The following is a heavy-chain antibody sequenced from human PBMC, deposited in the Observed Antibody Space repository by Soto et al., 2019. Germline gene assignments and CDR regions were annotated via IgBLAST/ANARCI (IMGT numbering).Heavy chain of an antibody. CDR2: INHSGST. Sequence: PSETLSLTCAVYGGSFSGYYWSWIRQPPGKGLEWIGEINHSGSTNYNPSLKSRVTISVDTSKNQFSLKLSSVTAADTAVYYCARKVGATEGGDYYYYGMDVWGQGTTVTVSS. V-gene: IGHV4-34*01. CDR3: ARKVGATEGGDYYYYGMDV. CDR1: GGSFSGYY. J-gene: IGHJ6*02. D-gene: IGHD1-26*01.